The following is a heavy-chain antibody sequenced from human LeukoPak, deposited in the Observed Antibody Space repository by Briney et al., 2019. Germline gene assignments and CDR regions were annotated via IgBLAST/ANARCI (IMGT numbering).Heavy chain of an antibody. CDR1: GGSLSGYY. Sequence: SETLSLTCAVYGGSLSGYYWSWLRQPPGKGLEWIGEINHSGSTNYNPSLKSRVTISVDTSKNQFSLKLSSVTAADTAVYYCARAVIGRFGWFDPWGQGTLVTVSS. V-gene: IGHV4-34*01. J-gene: IGHJ5*02. CDR3: ARAVIGRFGWFDP. CDR2: INHSGST. D-gene: IGHD2-21*01.